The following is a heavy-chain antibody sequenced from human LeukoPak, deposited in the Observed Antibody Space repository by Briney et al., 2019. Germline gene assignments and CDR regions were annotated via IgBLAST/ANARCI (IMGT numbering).Heavy chain of an antibody. D-gene: IGHD6-13*01. CDR3: ARTKLAATGILDY. V-gene: IGHV3-53*01. CDR1: GFTFSSYA. Sequence: SGGSLRLSCAASGFTFSSYAMSWVRQAPGKGLEWVSVIYSGGSTYYADSVKGRFTISRDNSKNTLYLQMNSLRAEDTAVYYCARTKLAATGILDYWGQGTLVTVSS. CDR2: IYSGGST. J-gene: IGHJ4*02.